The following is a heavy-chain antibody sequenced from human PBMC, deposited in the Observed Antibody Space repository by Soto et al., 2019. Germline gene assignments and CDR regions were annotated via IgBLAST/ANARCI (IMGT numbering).Heavy chain of an antibody. D-gene: IGHD1-1*01. V-gene: IGHV3-48*02. CDR3: AREVWLQLCSYYFDD. Sequence: EVQLVESGGGLVQPGWSLRLSCAASGFTFSSYSMNWVRQAPGKGLEWVSYISSSSSTIYYADSVKAQFTISRENAENSLYLQMNSLRDEDTVVDYCAREVWLQLCSYYFDDGGQRSLVTLSS. CDR1: GFTFSSYS. J-gene: IGHJ4*02. CDR2: ISSSSSTI.